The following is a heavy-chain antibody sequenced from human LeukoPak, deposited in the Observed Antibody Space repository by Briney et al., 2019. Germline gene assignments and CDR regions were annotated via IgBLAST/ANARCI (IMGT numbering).Heavy chain of an antibody. V-gene: IGHV1-24*01. Sequence: GASVKVSCKVSGYTLTELSMHWVRQAPGKGLEWMGGFDPEDGETIYAQKFQGRVTMTEDTPTDTAYMELSSLRSEDTAVYYCATAKSLRYYYMDVWGKGTTVTVSS. CDR1: GYTLTELS. CDR3: ATAKSLRYYYMDV. D-gene: IGHD4/OR15-4a*01. J-gene: IGHJ6*03. CDR2: FDPEDGET.